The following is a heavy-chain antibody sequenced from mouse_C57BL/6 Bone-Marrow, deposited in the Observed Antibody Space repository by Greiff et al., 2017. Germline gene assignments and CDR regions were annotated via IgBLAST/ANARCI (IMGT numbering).Heavy chain of an antibody. CDR2: IWTGGGT. Sequence: QVQLKESGPGLVAPSQSLSITCTVSGFSLTSYAISWVRQPPGKGLEWLGVIWTGGGTNYNSALKSRLSISKDNAKSQVFLIMNSLQTDDTARYYCARQSAIVTPYDAMDYWGQGTSVTVSS. V-gene: IGHV2-9-1*01. CDR1: GFSLTSYA. D-gene: IGHD2-12*01. J-gene: IGHJ4*01. CDR3: ARQSAIVTPYDAMDY.